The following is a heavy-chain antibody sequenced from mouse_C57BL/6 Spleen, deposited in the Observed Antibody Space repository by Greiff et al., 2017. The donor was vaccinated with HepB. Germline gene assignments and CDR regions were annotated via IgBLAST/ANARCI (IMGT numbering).Heavy chain of an antibody. CDR3: ARNFYYGNYEDYAMDY. J-gene: IGHJ4*01. CDR2: INPNNGGT. D-gene: IGHD2-1*01. Sequence: EVQLQQSGPELVKPGASVKISCKASGYTFTDYYMNWVKQSHGKSLEWIGDINPNNGGTSYNQKFKGKATLTVDKSSSTAYMELRSLTSEDSAVYYCARNFYYGNYEDYAMDYWGQGTSVTVSS. V-gene: IGHV1-26*01. CDR1: GYTFTDYY.